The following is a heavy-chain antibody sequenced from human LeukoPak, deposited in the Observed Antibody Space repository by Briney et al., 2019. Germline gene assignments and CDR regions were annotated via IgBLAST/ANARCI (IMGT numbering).Heavy chain of an antibody. V-gene: IGHV3-23*01. CDR2: ISGSGGST. CDR3: AKGNHKMATIDYGMDV. Sequence: PGGSLRLSCAASGFTFSSYAMSWVRQAPGKGLEWVSAISGSGGSTYYADSVKGRFTISRDNSKNTLYLQMNSLRAEDTAVYYCAKGNHKMATIDYGMDVWGQGTTVTVPS. CDR1: GFTFSSYA. D-gene: IGHD5-24*01. J-gene: IGHJ6*02.